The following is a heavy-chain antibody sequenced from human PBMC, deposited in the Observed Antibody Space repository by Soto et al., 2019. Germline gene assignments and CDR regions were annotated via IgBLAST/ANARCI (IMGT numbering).Heavy chain of an antibody. CDR2: ISWDGGST. V-gene: IGHV3-43*01. D-gene: IGHD4-4*01. CDR3: AKVLRLQYYGMDV. Sequence: PGGSLRLSCAASGFTFDDYTMHWVRQAPGKGLEWVSLISWDGGSTYYADSVKGRFTISRDNSKNSLYLQMNSLRTKDTALYYCAKVLRLQYYGMDVWGQGTTVTVSS. J-gene: IGHJ6*02. CDR1: GFTFDDYT.